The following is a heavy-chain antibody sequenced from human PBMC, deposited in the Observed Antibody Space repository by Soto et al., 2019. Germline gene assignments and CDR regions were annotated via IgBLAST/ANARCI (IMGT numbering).Heavy chain of an antibody. D-gene: IGHD6-19*01. CDR1: GNTVPNYA. J-gene: IGHJ5*02. Sequence: ASVKVSCKASGNTVPNYAIHWVRQAPGQRLEWMGWINGGNGNTYYSEHFQGSVTFTRDTSAGTVYMELRSLRSDDTAVYYCASDPSWAGIGSYWFDPWGQGTLVTVSS. V-gene: IGHV1-3*01. CDR2: INGGNGNT. CDR3: ASDPSWAGIGSYWFDP.